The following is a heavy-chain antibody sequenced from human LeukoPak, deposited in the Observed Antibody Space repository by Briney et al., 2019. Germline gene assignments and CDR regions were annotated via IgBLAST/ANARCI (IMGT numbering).Heavy chain of an antibody. Sequence: SGTLSLTCAVSGGSISTAHWWNWVRQSPGKGLEWIGEIYHRGNSNYNPSLKSRVSISVDTSKNQFSLKVTSLTAADTAVYYCARGRSSMVRGYYYYYMDVWGKGTTVTISS. D-gene: IGHD3-10*01. CDR2: IYHRGNS. V-gene: IGHV4-4*02. CDR3: ARGRSSMVRGYYYYYMDV. J-gene: IGHJ6*03. CDR1: GGSISTAHW.